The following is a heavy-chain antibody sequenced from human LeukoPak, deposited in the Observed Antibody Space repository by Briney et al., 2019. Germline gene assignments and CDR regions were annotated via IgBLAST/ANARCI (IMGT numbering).Heavy chain of an antibody. CDR3: ARNLGGDSDS. CDR2: ISWTGSTV. V-gene: IGHV3-11*01. CDR1: GFTLSEYY. J-gene: IGHJ4*02. Sequence: GGSLRLSCAASGFTLSEYYMNWIRQAPGKGLEWLSHISWTGSTVYYADSVKGRITVSRDNTKKLLFLQMFNLTVDDTAVYYCARNLGGDSDSWGQGSLVIVSS. D-gene: IGHD2-21*02.